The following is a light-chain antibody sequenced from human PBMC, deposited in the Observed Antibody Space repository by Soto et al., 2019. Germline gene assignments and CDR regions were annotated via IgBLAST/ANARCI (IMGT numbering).Light chain of an antibody. V-gene: IGKV1-5*03. J-gene: IGKJ4*01. CDR2: KAS. CDR3: QQYSTDPSRT. Sequence: DIQMTQSPSTLSASVGDRVIITCRAGQVVSKWFAGYKQNPGGAPKRLINKASDLESGVPSRFSGSGSGAEFALYFSGMQPDDFATYFCQQYSTDPSRTCGGGTKVDIK. CDR1: QVVSKW.